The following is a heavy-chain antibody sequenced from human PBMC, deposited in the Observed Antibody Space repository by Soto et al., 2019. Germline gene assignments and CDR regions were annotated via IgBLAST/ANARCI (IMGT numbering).Heavy chain of an antibody. V-gene: IGHV4-38-2*02. CDR3: ARDGIVAAGTIIDY. D-gene: IGHD6-13*01. CDR2: IYHTGNT. J-gene: IGHJ4*02. Sequence: SETLSLTCAVSGYSISGGYYGGWIRQPPGKGLEWIGSIYHTGNTYYSPSLESRVTISVDTSKSHFSLRLTSVTAADTAVYYCARDGIVAAGTIIDYWGQGTLVTVSS. CDR1: GYSISGGYY.